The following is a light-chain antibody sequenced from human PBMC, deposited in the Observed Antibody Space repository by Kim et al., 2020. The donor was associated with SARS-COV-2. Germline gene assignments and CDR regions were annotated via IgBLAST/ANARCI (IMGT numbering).Light chain of an antibody. J-gene: IGKJ4*01. Sequence: DIQMTQSPSSRSASVGDSITITCRASQRITTYLNWYQQQPGKAPRLLIYAASSLQSGVPSRLSGSGSGTDFTLTINSLQPEDFATYYCQQSFTTPLLTFGGGTKVDIK. CDR2: AAS. CDR3: QQSFTTPLLT. CDR1: QRITTY. V-gene: IGKV1-39*01.